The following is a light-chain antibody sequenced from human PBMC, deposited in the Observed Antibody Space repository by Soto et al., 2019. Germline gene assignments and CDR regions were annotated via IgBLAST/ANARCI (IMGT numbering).Light chain of an antibody. J-gene: IGKJ1*01. CDR3: QQYNSYWT. CDR1: QSISSW. V-gene: IGKV1-5*01. CDR2: DAS. Sequence: DIQMTQSPSTLSASGGDRVTIACRASQSISSWLAWYQQKPGKAPKLLIYDASSLESGVPSRFSGSGTGTEFTLTSSSLQPDDLATYYCQQYNSYWTFGEG.